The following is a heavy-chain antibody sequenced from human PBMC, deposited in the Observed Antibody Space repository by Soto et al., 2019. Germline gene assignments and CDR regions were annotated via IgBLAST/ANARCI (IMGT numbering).Heavy chain of an antibody. J-gene: IGHJ3*02. D-gene: IGHD6-19*01. CDR1: GFTFSSYS. V-gene: IGHV3-21*01. Sequence: EVQLVESGGGLVKPGGSLRLSCAASGFTFSSYSMNWVRQAPGKGLEWVSSISSSSSYIYYADSVKGRFTISRDNAKNSLYLQMNSLRAEDTAVYYCARDKSYSSGWDDAFDIWGQGTMVTVSS. CDR2: ISSSSSYI. CDR3: ARDKSYSSGWDDAFDI.